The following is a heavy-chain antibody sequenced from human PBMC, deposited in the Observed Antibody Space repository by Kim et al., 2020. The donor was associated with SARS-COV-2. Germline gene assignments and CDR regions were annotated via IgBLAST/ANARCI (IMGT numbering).Heavy chain of an antibody. CDR1: GFTFSSYW. D-gene: IGHD3-3*01. V-gene: IGHV3-7*03. Sequence: GGSLRLSCAASGFTFSSYWMSWVRQAPGKGLEWVANIKQDGSEKYYVDSVKGRFTISRDNAKNSLYLQMNSLRAEDTAVYYCARLWSGYHYQEGDYWGQGTLVTVSS. CDR3: ARLWSGYHYQEGDY. J-gene: IGHJ4*02. CDR2: IKQDGSEK.